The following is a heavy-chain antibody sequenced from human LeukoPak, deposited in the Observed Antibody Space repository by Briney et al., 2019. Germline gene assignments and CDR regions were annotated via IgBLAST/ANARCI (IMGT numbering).Heavy chain of an antibody. Sequence: PGGSLRLSCAASGFTFSSYGMHWVRQAPGKGLEWVAFIRYDGSNKYYADSVKGRLTISRDNSKNTLYLQMNSLRAEDTAVYYCAKDGPKLRFLEWLLRNWYFDLWGRGTLVTVSS. CDR1: GFTFSSYG. CDR3: AKDGPKLRFLEWLLRNWYFDL. V-gene: IGHV3-30*02. J-gene: IGHJ2*01. CDR2: IRYDGSNK. D-gene: IGHD3-3*01.